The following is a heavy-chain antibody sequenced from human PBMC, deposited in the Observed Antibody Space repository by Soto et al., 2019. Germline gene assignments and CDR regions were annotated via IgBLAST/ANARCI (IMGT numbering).Heavy chain of an antibody. J-gene: IGHJ3*02. Sequence: SETLSLTCTVSGGSISSYHWSWIRQPPGKGLEWIGYIYYSGSTNYNPSLKSRVTISVDTSKNQFSLKLSSVTAADTAVYYCARGNLTTMIVVDDAFDIWGQGTMVTVSS. D-gene: IGHD3-22*01. V-gene: IGHV4-59*01. CDR3: ARGNLTTMIVVDDAFDI. CDR2: IYYSGST. CDR1: GGSISSYH.